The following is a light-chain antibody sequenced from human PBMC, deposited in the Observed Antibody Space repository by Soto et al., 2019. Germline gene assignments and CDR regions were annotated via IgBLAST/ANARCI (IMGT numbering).Light chain of an antibody. CDR3: QQIKGYPFT. CDR1: QGIDHY. CDR2: GAT. Sequence: DIQLTQSPSFLSASVGDRIIITCRASQGIDHYLTWFQQIPGKDPKRLIYGATALQSGVPSTFGGSVSGTEFTLTISSLQPEDVETYYCQQIKGYPFTCGPGTKVDIK. V-gene: IGKV1-9*01. J-gene: IGKJ3*01.